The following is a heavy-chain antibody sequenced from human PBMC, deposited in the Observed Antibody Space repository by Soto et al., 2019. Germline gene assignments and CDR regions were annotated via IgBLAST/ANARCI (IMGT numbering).Heavy chain of an antibody. CDR3: AVRQLSGELPYPFDY. J-gene: IGHJ4*02. CDR1: GFTFSSYA. D-gene: IGHD1-26*01. V-gene: IGHV3-30-3*01. Sequence: QVQLVESGGGVVQPGRSLRLSCAASGFTFSSYAMHWVRQAPGKGLEWVAVISYDGSNKYYADSVKGRFTISRDNSKNTLDLQMNSLRAEDTAVYYCAVRQLSGELPYPFDYWGQGTLVTVSS. CDR2: ISYDGSNK.